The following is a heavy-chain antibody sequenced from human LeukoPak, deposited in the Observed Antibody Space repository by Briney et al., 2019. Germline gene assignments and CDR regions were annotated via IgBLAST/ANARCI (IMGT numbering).Heavy chain of an antibody. CDR3: ARQGYTVSYYFLDY. CDR1: GGSVRSYW. CDR2: IYPTGST. D-gene: IGHD1-26*01. Sequence: ASETLSLTCTLSGGSVRSYWWGWVRQPPGKGLEWLGRIYPTGSTRFNPSLKSRLTLSIDTSTNQFSLKLTSVTAADTAVYFCARQGYTVSYYFLDYWSQGTLVTVSS. V-gene: IGHV4-4*07. J-gene: IGHJ4*02.